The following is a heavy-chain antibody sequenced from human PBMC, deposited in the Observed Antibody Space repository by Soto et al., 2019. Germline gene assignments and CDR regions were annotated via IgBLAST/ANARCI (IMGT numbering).Heavy chain of an antibody. CDR1: GFNFSSYS. D-gene: IGHD4-17*01. J-gene: IGHJ4*02. Sequence: EVQLVESGGGLIQPGGSLRLSCAASGFNFSSYSMNWVRQAPGKGLEWISYISSSDINIYYADSVKGRFTISRDIAKNSLYLQMNSLRAADTAVYYCARDYGDYVPRNDYWGQGTLVTVSS. CDR3: ARDYGDYVPRNDY. CDR2: ISSSDINI. V-gene: IGHV3-48*01.